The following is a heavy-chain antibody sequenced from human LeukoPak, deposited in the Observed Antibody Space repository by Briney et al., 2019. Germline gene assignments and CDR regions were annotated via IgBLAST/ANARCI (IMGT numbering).Heavy chain of an antibody. CDR2: ISKLGGDV. CDR1: GFNLRIYD. Sequence: GGSLRLSCEASGFNLRIYDMSWVRRAPGKGLEWIAKISKLGGDVNYADSVQGRFTISRDNAKNSVDLHMSSLRAEDTAVYYCARETDDSSGYYPNRFDPWGQGTLVTVSS. J-gene: IGHJ5*02. D-gene: IGHD3-22*01. CDR3: ARETDDSSGYYPNRFDP. V-gene: IGHV3-21*05.